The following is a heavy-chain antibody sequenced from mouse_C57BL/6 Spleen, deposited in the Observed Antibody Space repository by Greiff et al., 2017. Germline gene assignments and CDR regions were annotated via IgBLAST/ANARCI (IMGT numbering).Heavy chain of an antibody. Sequence: QVQLQQSGAELMKPGASVKLSCKATGYTYTGYWIEWVKQRPGHGLEWIGEILPGSGSTNYIEKFKGKATFTADTSSNTAYMQLSSLTTEDSAIDYCARLPGEFAYWGQGTLVTVSA. J-gene: IGHJ3*01. CDR1: GYTYTGYW. CDR2: ILPGSGST. V-gene: IGHV1-9*01. CDR3: ARLPGEFAY.